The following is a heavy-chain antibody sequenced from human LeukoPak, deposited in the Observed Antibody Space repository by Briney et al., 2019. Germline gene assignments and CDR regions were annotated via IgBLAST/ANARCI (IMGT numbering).Heavy chain of an antibody. V-gene: IGHV1-18*01. J-gene: IGHJ6*02. CDR1: GYTLTELS. D-gene: IGHD1-14*01. Sequence: ASVKVSCKVSGYTLTELSMHWVRQAPGQGLEWMGWISAYNGNTNYAQKLQGRVTMTTDTSTSTAYMELRSLRSDDTAVYYCLVQEPPYYYYYGMDVWGQGTTVTVSS. CDR2: ISAYNGNT. CDR3: LVQEPPYYYYYGMDV.